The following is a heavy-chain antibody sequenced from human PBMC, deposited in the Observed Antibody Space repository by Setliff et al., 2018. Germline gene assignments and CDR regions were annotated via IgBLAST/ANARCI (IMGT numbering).Heavy chain of an antibody. V-gene: IGHV1-2*06. D-gene: IGHD1-26*01. J-gene: IGHJ5*02. CDR2: TNPNSGGT. Sequence: ASVKVSCKASGHTFTGYYMHWVRQAPGQGLEWMGRTNPNSGGTNYAQKFQGRVTMTRDTSISTAYMELSRLRSDDTAVYYCARIMGIVGDNWFDPWGQGTLVTVSS. CDR1: GHTFTGYY. CDR3: ARIMGIVGDNWFDP.